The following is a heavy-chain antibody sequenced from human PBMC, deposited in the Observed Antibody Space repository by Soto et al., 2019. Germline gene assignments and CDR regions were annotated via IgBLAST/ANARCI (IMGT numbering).Heavy chain of an antibody. Sequence: SLQVSCQDYGGTFSRYAISWVRQGPAQGLEWIGEIIPICSTANNAQQFQGRVTIIEKESTSTAYRELSSLTAEATAVYYCARGMTDYDFCSGYPVAFDIWGQGTMVTVSS. CDR1: GGTFSRYA. D-gene: IGHD3-3*01. CDR2: IIPICSTA. J-gene: IGHJ3*02. V-gene: IGHV1-69*13. CDR3: ARGMTDYDFCSGYPVAFDI.